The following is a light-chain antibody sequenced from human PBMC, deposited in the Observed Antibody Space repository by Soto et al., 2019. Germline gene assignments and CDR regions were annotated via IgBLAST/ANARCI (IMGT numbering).Light chain of an antibody. V-gene: IGLV2-14*01. J-gene: IGLJ1*01. CDR1: NSDVGDYNY. Sequence: QSVLTQPASVSGSPGQSITISCTVTNSDVGDYNYVSWYQQHPGKAPKLILYEFSNRPSGTSDRFSASKSGNTVPLTISGLQAEDEADYYCSSYTNSNTRVFGTGTKVTVL. CDR2: EFS. CDR3: SSYTNSNTRV.